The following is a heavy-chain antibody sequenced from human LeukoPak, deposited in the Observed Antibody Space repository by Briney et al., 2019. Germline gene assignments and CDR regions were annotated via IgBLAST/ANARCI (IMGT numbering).Heavy chain of an antibody. CDR2: ITTSGTTT. J-gene: IGHJ4*02. D-gene: IGHD3-3*02. Sequence: GGSLRLSCAASGFTFSSSKMIWVRPAPGGGLEWVSYITTSGTTTYYAASLKGRFTISKDNAKNSLYLQMNSLTAEDTAVYYAARVHFQSLAVFDYWGQGTLVTVSS. CDR3: ARVHFQSLAVFDY. V-gene: IGHV3-48*03. CDR1: GFTFSSSK.